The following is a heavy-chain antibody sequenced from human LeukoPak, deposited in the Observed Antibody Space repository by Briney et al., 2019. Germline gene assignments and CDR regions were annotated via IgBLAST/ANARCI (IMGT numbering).Heavy chain of an antibody. CDR1: GYTFTGYY. Sequence: VASVKVSCKASGYTFTGYYMHWVRQAPGQGLEWMGRIIPIFGIANYAQKFQGRVTITADKSTSTAYMELSSLRSEDTAVYYCARGIAVAGNRHHGMDVWGQGTTVTVSS. CDR3: ARGIAVAGNRHHGMDV. CDR2: IIPIFGIA. V-gene: IGHV1-69*04. D-gene: IGHD6-19*01. J-gene: IGHJ6*02.